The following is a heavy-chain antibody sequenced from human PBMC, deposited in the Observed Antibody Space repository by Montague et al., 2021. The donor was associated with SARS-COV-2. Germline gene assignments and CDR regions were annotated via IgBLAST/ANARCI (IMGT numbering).Heavy chain of an antibody. D-gene: IGHD5-18*01. Sequence: TLSLTCSVSGGSINTGGYYWNWIRQSAGKGLEWIGRIYSSGSTNSRPSLKSRVTISLDMSKNQFSLWLSSVTAADTAVYYCARDPGYTSFTRWYFDLWGPGTLVTVSS. CDR1: GGSINTGGYY. CDR2: IYSSGST. V-gene: IGHV4-61*02. J-gene: IGHJ2*01. CDR3: ARDPGYTSFTRWYFDL.